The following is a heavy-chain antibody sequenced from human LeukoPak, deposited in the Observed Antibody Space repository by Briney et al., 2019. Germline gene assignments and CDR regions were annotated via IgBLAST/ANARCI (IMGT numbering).Heavy chain of an antibody. CDR1: GDSVSSNSAA. Sequence: SQTLSLTCAISGDSVSSNSAAWNWIRQSPSRGLEWLGRTYYRSKWYNDYAVSVKSRITINPDTSKNQFSLQLNSVTPEDTAVYYCARPSSPYGGSSKEIYFDYWGQGTLVTASS. CDR2: TYYRSKWYN. CDR3: ARPSSPYGGSSKEIYFDY. J-gene: IGHJ4*02. D-gene: IGHD6-6*01. V-gene: IGHV6-1*01.